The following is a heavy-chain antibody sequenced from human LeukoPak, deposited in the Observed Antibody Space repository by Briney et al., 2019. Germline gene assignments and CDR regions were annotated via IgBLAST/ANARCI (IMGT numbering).Heavy chain of an antibody. V-gene: IGHV1-2*06. CDR2: INPNSGGT. CDR3: ARDFRIAAREGNWFDP. CDR1: GYTFTGYY. Sequence: ASVKVSCKASGYTFTGYYMHWVRQAPGQGLEWMGRINPNSGGTNYAQKFQGRVTMTRGTSISTAYMELSRLRSDDTAVYYCARDFRIAAREGNWFDPWGQGTLVTVSS. J-gene: IGHJ5*02. D-gene: IGHD6-6*01.